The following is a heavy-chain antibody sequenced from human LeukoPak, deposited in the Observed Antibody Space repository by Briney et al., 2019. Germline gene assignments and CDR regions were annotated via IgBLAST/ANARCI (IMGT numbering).Heavy chain of an antibody. J-gene: IGHJ4*02. CDR2: IIPILGIA. V-gene: IGHV1-69*04. Sequence: GASVKVSCKASGGTFSSYAISWVRQAPGQGLEWMGRIIPILGIANYAQKFQGRVTITADKSTSTAYMELSSLRSEDTAVHYCARGSYYYDSSGYYCFDYWGQGTLVTVSS. CDR1: GGTFSSYA. D-gene: IGHD3-22*01. CDR3: ARGSYYYDSSGYYCFDY.